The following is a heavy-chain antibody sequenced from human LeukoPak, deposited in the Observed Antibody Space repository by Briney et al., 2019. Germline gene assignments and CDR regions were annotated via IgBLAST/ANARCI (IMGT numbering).Heavy chain of an antibody. V-gene: IGHV3-49*03. CDR1: GFTFDDNA. J-gene: IGHJ4*02. CDR2: IRSKAYGGTT. CDR3: TRGRQQPGY. D-gene: IGHD6-13*01. Sequence: GRSLRLSCAASGFTFDDNAVSWFRQAPGKGLEWVGFIRSKAYGGTTEYAASVKGRFSISRDDSNSIAYLQMNSLKTEDTAVYFCTRGRQQPGYWGQGTLVTVSS.